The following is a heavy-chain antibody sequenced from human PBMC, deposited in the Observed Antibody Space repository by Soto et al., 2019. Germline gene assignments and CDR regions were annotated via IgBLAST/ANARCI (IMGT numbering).Heavy chain of an antibody. J-gene: IGHJ4*02. CDR3: AKAPLWELLRYDY. D-gene: IGHD1-26*01. V-gene: IGHV3-23*01. CDR1: GFTFSSYA. CDR2: ISGSGGST. Sequence: EVQLLESGGGLVQPGGSLRLSCAASGFTFSSYAMSWVRQAPGKGLEWVSAISGSGGSTYYADSVKGRFTISRDNSKNTLYLQTNSLRAEDTAVYYCAKAPLWELLRYDYWGQGTLVTVSS.